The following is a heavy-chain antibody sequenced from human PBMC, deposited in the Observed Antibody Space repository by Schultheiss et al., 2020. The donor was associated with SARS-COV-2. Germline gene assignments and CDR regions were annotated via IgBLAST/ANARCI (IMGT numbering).Heavy chain of an antibody. Sequence: GGSLRLSCKGSGYSFTSYGISWVRQAPGQGLEWMGGIFPIFGTANYAQKFQGRVTITADESTSTAYMELSSLRSEDTAVYYCASPPPSSGSYLFGYWGQGTLVTVSS. V-gene: IGHV1-69*01. CDR3: ASPPPSSGSYLFGY. CDR2: IFPIFGTA. D-gene: IGHD1-26*01. CDR1: GYSFTSYG. J-gene: IGHJ4*02.